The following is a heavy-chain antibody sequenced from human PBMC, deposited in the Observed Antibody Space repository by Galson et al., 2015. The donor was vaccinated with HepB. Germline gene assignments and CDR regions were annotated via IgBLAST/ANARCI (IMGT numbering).Heavy chain of an antibody. D-gene: IGHD1-26*01. J-gene: IGHJ4*02. Sequence: SLRLSCAASGFTFSTYWMHWVRQAPGKGLVWVSRISSDGRTTNYADSVKGRFTVSRDNAKNTLYLQMNSLRAEDTAMYYCARVPYGTYGLFDYWGQGTLVTVSS. V-gene: IGHV3-74*01. CDR3: ARVPYGTYGLFDY. CDR1: GFTFSTYW. CDR2: ISSDGRTT.